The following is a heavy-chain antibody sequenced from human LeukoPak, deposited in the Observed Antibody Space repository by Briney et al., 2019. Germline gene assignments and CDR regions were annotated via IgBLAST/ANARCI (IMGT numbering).Heavy chain of an antibody. Sequence: PGGSLRLSCVASGVTLSNYAMSWARQAPGKGLEWVSGISSSGSGGNTYYADSVKGRFTISRDNAKNTLYLQMNSLRAEDTAVYYCARDFSFDYWGQGTLVTVSS. J-gene: IGHJ4*02. CDR2: ISSSGSGGNT. V-gene: IGHV3-23*01. D-gene: IGHD3-3*01. CDR3: ARDFSFDY. CDR1: GVTLSNYA.